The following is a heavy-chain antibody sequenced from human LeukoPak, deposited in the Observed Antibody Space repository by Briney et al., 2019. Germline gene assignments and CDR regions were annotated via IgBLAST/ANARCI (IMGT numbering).Heavy chain of an antibody. CDR2: IYYTGST. CDR1: GGSISRDY. V-gene: IGHV4-59*01. J-gene: IGHJ4*02. CDR3: ARETWGSSTYFDY. Sequence: SETLSLTCTVSGGSISRDYWSWIRQPPGKGLEWIGYIYYTGSTNYNPSLKSRVTISVDTSKNQFSLKLSSVTAADTAVYYCARETWGSSTYFDYWGQGTLVTVSS. D-gene: IGHD7-27*01.